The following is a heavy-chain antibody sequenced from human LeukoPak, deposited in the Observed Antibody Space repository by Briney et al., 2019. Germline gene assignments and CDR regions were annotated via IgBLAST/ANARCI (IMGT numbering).Heavy chain of an antibody. CDR2: IYYSGST. V-gene: IGHV4-59*05. D-gene: IGHD5-12*01. CDR1: GGSISSYY. CDR3: ASIVATIPRTLDY. Sequence: SETLSLTCTVSGGSISSYYWSWIRQPAGKGLEWIGSIYYSGSTYYNPSLKSRVTISVDTSKNQFSLKLSSVTAADTAVYYCASIVATIPRTLDYWGQGTLVTVSS. J-gene: IGHJ4*02.